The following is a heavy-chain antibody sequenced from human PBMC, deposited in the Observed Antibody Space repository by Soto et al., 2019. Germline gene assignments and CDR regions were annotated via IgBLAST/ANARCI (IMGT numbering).Heavy chain of an antibody. J-gene: IGHJ6*03. V-gene: IGHV1-3*01. D-gene: IGHD2-2*01. CDR2: MNAYNGNT. CDR1: GYTFTSYA. CDR3: ASVPSSSNYYYCYYMDV. Sequence: ASVKVSCKASGYTFTSYAMHWVRQAPGQRLEWMGWMNAYNGNTKYAQKFQGRVTMTRNTSISTAYMELSSLRSEDTAVYYCASVPSSSNYYYCYYMDVWGKGTTVTVSS.